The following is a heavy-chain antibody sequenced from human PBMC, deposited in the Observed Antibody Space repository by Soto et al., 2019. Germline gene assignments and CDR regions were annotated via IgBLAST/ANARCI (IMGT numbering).Heavy chain of an antibody. CDR1: GFTFSSYS. CDR3: ARDLGYGLFDY. Sequence: GGSLRLSCAASGFTFSSYSMNWVRQAPGKGLEWVSYISNISTIYYADSVKGRFTISRDNAKNSLYLQMNSLRDEDTAVYYCARDLGYGLFDYWGQGTLVTVSS. V-gene: IGHV3-48*02. CDR2: ISNISTI. D-gene: IGHD5-18*01. J-gene: IGHJ4*02.